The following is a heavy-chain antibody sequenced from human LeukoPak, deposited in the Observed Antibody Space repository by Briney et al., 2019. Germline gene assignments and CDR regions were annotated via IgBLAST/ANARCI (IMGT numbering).Heavy chain of an antibody. V-gene: IGHV3-7*01. J-gene: IGHJ4*02. CDR2: INQDGGEI. CDR1: GFTFSSYW. D-gene: IGHD1-26*01. CDR3: ARRSGSHDY. Sequence: PGGSLRLSCAASGFTFSSYWMSWVRQAPGKGLEWVASINQDGGEIHYVDSVKGRFTISRDNAKNSLYLQMNSLRAEDTAVYYCARRSGSHDYWGQGTLVAVSS.